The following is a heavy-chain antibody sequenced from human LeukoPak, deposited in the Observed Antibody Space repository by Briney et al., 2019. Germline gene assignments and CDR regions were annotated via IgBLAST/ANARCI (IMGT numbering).Heavy chain of an antibody. D-gene: IGHD3-3*01. CDR1: GFTFSSNA. V-gene: IGHV3-23*01. CDR3: AKERLGSITIFGVAFDY. Sequence: GGSLRLSCAASGFTFSSNAMSWVRQAPGKGLEWVSAISGSGGSTYYADSAKGRFTISRDNSKNTLYLQMNSLRAEDTAVYYCAKERLGSITIFGVAFDYWGQGTLVTVSS. CDR2: ISGSGGST. J-gene: IGHJ4*02.